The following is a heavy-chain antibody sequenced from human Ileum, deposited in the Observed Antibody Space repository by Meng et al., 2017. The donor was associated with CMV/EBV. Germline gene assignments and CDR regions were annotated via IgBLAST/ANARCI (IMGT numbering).Heavy chain of an antibody. D-gene: IGHD3-3*01. J-gene: IGHJ5*02. V-gene: IGHV4-39*07. CDR2: IFYSGST. CDR3: ARDLVGFLEGFDP. Sequence: QRQLQESGPGLVKPLETLSLTCSVSGGSITTNKYYWGWIRQPPGKGLEWIGSIFYSGSTYYKPSLKSRVTISRDTSKNQFSLKLTSVTAADTAVYFCARDLVGFLEGFDPWGQGTLVTVSS. CDR1: GGSITTNKYY.